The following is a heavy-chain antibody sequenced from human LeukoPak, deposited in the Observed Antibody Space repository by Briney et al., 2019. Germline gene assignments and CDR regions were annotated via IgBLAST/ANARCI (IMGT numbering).Heavy chain of an antibody. CDR2: INHSGST. V-gene: IGHV4-34*01. D-gene: IGHD3-10*01. Sequence: SETLSLTCAVYGGSFSGYYWSWIRQPPGKGLEWIGEINHSGSTNYNPSLKSRVTISVDTSKNQFSLKLSSVTAADTAVYYCARALDYYGSGGYLYYFDYWGQGTLVTVSS. CDR1: GGSFSGYY. CDR3: ARALDYYGSGGYLYYFDY. J-gene: IGHJ4*02.